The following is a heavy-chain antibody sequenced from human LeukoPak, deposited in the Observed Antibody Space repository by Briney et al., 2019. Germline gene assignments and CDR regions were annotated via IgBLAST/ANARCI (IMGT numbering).Heavy chain of an antibody. V-gene: IGHV3-33*06. J-gene: IGHJ3*02. CDR1: GFTLNTYG. CDR2: IWSDGSDR. D-gene: IGHD5-24*01. CDR3: AKAHRRWLQFGAFEI. Sequence: GGSLRLSCATSGFTLNTYGMHRVRQTPGKGLECIAVIWSDGSDRFYADSVEGRFTISRDNSKNTLYLQLNSLRDEGTAVYYCAKAHRRWLQFGAFEIWGQGTMVTVSS.